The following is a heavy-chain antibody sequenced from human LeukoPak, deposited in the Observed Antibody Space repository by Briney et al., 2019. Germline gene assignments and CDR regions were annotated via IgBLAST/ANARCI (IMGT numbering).Heavy chain of an antibody. CDR3: TTDYDVLPLQD. V-gene: IGHV3-9*01. Sequence: GGSLILSCAASGFTFDDYAMHWVRQAPGKGLEWVSGISWNSGSIGYADSVKGRFTISRDNAKNSLYLQMNSLRAEDTAVYYCTTDYDVLPLQDWGQGTLVTVSS. D-gene: IGHD3-9*01. J-gene: IGHJ4*02. CDR1: GFTFDDYA. CDR2: ISWNSGSI.